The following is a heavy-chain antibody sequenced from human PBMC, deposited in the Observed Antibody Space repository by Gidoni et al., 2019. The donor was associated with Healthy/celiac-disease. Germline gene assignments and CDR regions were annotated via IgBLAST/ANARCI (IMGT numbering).Heavy chain of an antibody. Sequence: QVQLVESGGGVVQPGKSLRLSCAASGFSFSSYAMHWVRQAPGKGLEGVAVISYDGSNKYYADSVKGRFTISRDNSKNTLYLQMNSLRAEDTAVYYCARDRTSITMVQGVFNWFDPWGQGTLVTVSS. J-gene: IGHJ5*02. CDR3: ARDRTSITMVQGVFNWFDP. CDR2: ISYDGSNK. CDR1: GFSFSSYA. D-gene: IGHD3-10*01. V-gene: IGHV3-30-3*01.